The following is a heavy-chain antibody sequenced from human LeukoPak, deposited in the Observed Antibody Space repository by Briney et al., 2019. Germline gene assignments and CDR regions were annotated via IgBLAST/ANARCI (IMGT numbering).Heavy chain of an antibody. CDR1: GYTLTELS. CDR2: FDPEDGET. J-gene: IGHJ4*02. V-gene: IGHV1-24*01. D-gene: IGHD3-22*01. CDR3: ATATQSPTYYYDSSGYYYGY. Sequence: GASVKVSYKVSGYTLTELSMHWVRQAPGKGLEWMGGFDPEDGETIYAQKFQGRVTMTEDTSTDTAYMELSSLRSEDTAVYYCATATQSPTYYYDSSGYYYGYWGQGTLVTVSS.